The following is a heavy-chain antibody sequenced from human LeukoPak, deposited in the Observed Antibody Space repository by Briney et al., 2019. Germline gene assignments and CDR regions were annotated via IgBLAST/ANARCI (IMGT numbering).Heavy chain of an antibody. CDR2: INHSGST. J-gene: IGHJ4*02. V-gene: IGHV4-34*01. CDR1: GGSFSGYY. Sequence: SETLSLTCAVYGGSFSGYYWSWIRQPPGKGLEWIGEINHSGSTNYNPSLKSRVTISVDTSKNQFSLKLSSVTAADTAVYYCARSERIAVAGSFRVWYFDYWGQRTLVTVSS. D-gene: IGHD6-19*01. CDR3: ARSERIAVAGSFRVWYFDY.